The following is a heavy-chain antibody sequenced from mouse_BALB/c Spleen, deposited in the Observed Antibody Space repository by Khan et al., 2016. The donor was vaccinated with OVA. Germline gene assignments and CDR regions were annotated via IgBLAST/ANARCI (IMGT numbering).Heavy chain of an antibody. V-gene: IGHV2-6-1*01. CDR3: ARQPYYHYYLMDY. D-gene: IGHD2-10*01. CDR2: FWSDGST. J-gene: IGHJ4*01. CDR1: GFSLTNYG. Sequence: QVQLKESGPGLVAPSQSLSITCTISGFSLTNYGVHWVRQPPGKGLEWLVVFWSDGSTTYNSALKSRLSISKDNSKSQVFLKMSSLQTDDTAMYYCARQPYYHYYLMDYWGQGTSVTVSS.